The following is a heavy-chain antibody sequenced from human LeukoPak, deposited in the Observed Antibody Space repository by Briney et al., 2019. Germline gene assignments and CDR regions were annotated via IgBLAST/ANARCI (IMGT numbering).Heavy chain of an antibody. J-gene: IGHJ4*02. V-gene: IGHV3-21*01. CDR3: AREGTYYYASSGYYLADS. Sequence: AGGSLRLSCAASGLTFSSYAMNWVRQAPGKGREWVSAISGSGSYIYYADSVKGRFTISRDKAKNSLYLQMNSLRAKDTAVYYRAREGTYYYASSGYYLADSWGQGPLVTASS. CDR2: ISGSGSYI. CDR1: GLTFSSYA. D-gene: IGHD3-22*01.